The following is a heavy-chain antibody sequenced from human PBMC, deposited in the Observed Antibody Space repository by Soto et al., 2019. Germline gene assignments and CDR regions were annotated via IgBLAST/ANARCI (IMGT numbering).Heavy chain of an antibody. CDR1: GFTFSSYA. CDR3: AKNRGYCSGVSCYFDX. CDR2: ISGSGGST. V-gene: IGHV3-23*01. D-gene: IGHD2-15*01. Sequence: PGGSLRLSCAASGFTFSSYAMSWVRQAPGKGLEWVSAISGSGGSTYYADSVKVRFTISRDNSKNTLYLQMNSLRAEDTAVYYCAKNRGYCSGVSCYFDXWGQGALVTVSX. J-gene: IGHJ4*02.